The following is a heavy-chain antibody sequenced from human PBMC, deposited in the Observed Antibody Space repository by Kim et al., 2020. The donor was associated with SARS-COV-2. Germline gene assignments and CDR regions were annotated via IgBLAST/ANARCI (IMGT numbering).Heavy chain of an antibody. Sequence: SHTLSLTCAISGDSVSRKSAAWNWIRQSPSRGLEWLGRTYYRSKWYSDYAVSVKGRITINTDTSKNQFSLQLNSVTPDDTALYYCVRDRDKGARGVTEVVFDIWGPGTMVTVSS. J-gene: IGHJ3*02. CDR3: VRDRDKGARGVTEVVFDI. CDR1: GDSVSRKSAA. CDR2: TYYRSKWYS. D-gene: IGHD5-12*01. V-gene: IGHV6-1*01.